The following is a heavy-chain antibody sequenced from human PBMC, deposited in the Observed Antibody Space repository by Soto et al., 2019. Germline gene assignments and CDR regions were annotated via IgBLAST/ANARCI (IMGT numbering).Heavy chain of an antibody. J-gene: IGHJ1*01. CDR1: GFTFTHYR. Sequence: ALRLSCVASGFTFTHYRIHWVRQAPGKGLEWVARINSDGSNINYADSVKGRFTISRDNSKNTVFLQMHSLTDDDSALYFCARAGDWNYVREFWGQGTLVIVSS. V-gene: IGHV3-74*01. CDR2: INSDGSNI. CDR3: ARAGDWNYVREF. D-gene: IGHD1-7*01.